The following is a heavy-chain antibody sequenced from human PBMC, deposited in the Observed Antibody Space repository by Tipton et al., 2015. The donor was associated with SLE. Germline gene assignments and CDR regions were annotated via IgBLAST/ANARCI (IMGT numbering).Heavy chain of an antibody. CDR3: ARDGLMVYAHDY. Sequence: SLRLSCAASGFTFSSYAMHWVRQAPGKGLEWVAVISYDGSNKYYADSVKGRFTISRDNSKNTLYLQMSSLRAEDTAVYYCARDGLMVYAHDYWGQGTLVTVSS. J-gene: IGHJ4*02. CDR1: GFTFSSYA. CDR2: ISYDGSNK. V-gene: IGHV3-30-3*01. D-gene: IGHD2-8*01.